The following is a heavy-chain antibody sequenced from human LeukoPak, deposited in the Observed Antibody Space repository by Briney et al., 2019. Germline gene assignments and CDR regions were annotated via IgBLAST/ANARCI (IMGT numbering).Heavy chain of an antibody. Sequence: SETLSLTCTVSGGSISSSSYYWGWIRQPPGKGLEWIGSIYYSGSTYYNPSLKSRVTISVDTSKNQFSLKLSSVTAADTAVYYCARHSNGGSYWRADPNEYFQHWGQGTLVTVSS. CDR3: ARHSNGGSYWRADPNEYFQH. V-gene: IGHV4-39*01. CDR2: IYYSGST. J-gene: IGHJ1*01. CDR1: GGSISSSSYY. D-gene: IGHD1-26*01.